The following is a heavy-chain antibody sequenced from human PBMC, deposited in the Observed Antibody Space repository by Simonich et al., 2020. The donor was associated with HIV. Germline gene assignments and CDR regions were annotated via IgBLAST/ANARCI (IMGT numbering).Heavy chain of an antibody. CDR3: ARGFYQRLYYFDY. CDR2: INHSEST. J-gene: IGHJ4*02. CDR1: GGSFSGYY. V-gene: IGHV4-34*01. D-gene: IGHD2-2*01. Sequence: QVQLQQWGAGLLKPSETLSLTCAVYGGSFSGYYWSWIRQPPGKGLEWIGEINHSESTNYNPSLKGRVTISVDTSKIQFSLKLSSVTAADTAVYYCARGFYQRLYYFDYWGQGTLVTVSS.